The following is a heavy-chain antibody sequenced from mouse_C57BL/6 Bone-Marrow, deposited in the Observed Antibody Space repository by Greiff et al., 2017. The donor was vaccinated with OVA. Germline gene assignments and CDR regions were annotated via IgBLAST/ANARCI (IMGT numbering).Heavy chain of an antibody. V-gene: IGHV1-47*01. J-gene: IGHJ4*01. CDR2: FHPYNDDT. CDR3: ARNYYGSSNYAMDY. D-gene: IGHD1-1*01. CDR1: GYTFTTYP. Sequence: VQLVESGAELVKPGASVKMSCKASGYTFTTYPIEWMKQNHGKSLEWIGNFHPYNDDTKYNEKFKGKATLTVEKSSSTVYLELSRLTSDDSAVYYCARNYYGSSNYAMDYWGQGTSVTVSS.